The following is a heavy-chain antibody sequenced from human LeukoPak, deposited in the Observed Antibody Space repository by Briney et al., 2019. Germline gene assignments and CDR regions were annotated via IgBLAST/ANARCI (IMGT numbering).Heavy chain of an antibody. J-gene: IGHJ3*02. CDR1: GFTFRSYS. CDR3: ARAYRGSYPAAFDI. D-gene: IGHD1-26*01. CDR2: TNSGSYI. V-gene: IGHV3-21*01. Sequence: GGSLRLSCAASGFTFRSYSMNWVRQAPGKGLEWVSSTNSGSYIYYADSVKGRFTISRDNAKNSLYLQMNSLRDEDTAVYYCARAYRGSYPAAFDIWGQGTMVTVSS.